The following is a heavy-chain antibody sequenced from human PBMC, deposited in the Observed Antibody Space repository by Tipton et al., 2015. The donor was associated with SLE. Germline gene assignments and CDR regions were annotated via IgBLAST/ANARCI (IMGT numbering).Heavy chain of an antibody. Sequence: TLSLTCAVYGGSFSGYYWSWIRQPPGKGLEWIGEINHSGSTNYNPSLKSRVTISVDTSKNQFSLKLSSVTAADTAVYYCARRGGEIRYYDFWRAGAAAFDIWGQGSLVTVA. CDR3: ARRGGEIRYYDFWRAGAAAFDI. CDR2: INHSGST. J-gene: IGHJ3*02. D-gene: IGHD3-3*01. V-gene: IGHV4-34*01. CDR1: GGSFSGYY.